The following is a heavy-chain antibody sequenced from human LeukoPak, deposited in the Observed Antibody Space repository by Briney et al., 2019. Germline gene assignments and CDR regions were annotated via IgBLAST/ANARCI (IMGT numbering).Heavy chain of an antibody. V-gene: IGHV3-11*04. D-gene: IGHD4-17*01. CDR1: GFTFSDYY. CDR3: ARANRDYGDYGVYYYYMDV. J-gene: IGHJ6*03. CDR2: ISSSGRTI. Sequence: PGGPLRLSCAASGFTFSDYYMTWIRQAPGKGLEWVSYISSSGRTIYYGDSVKGRFTISRDNAKTSLYLQMSSLRAEDTAVYYCARANRDYGDYGVYYYYMDVWGKGTTVTVSS.